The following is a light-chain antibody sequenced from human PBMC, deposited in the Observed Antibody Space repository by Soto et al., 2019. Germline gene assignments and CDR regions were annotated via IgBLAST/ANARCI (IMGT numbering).Light chain of an antibody. Sequence: TKPPVPPSDRQSGISTLSCGASQSVSSSYLAWYQQKPGQAPRLLIYGASTWASGVPARFSGGGSGTEFTLTINSLQSEDFAVYYCQQHNNRTCKFGQGTKVDIK. J-gene: IGKJ1*01. CDR1: QSVSSSY. CDR2: GAS. V-gene: IGKV3-15*01. CDR3: QQHNNRTCK.